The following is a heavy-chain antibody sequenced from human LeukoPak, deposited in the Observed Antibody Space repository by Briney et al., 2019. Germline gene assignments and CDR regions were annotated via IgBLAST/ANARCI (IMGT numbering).Heavy chain of an antibody. CDR3: AKDQAVVGTLALDY. V-gene: IGHV3-23*01. D-gene: IGHD6-19*01. Sequence: PGGPLRLSCAASGFTFSSYAMSWVRQAPGKGLEWVSAISGSGGSTYYADSVKGRFTISRDNSKNTLFLQMSSLRAEDTAIYYCAKDQAVVGTLALDYWGQGTLVTVSS. J-gene: IGHJ4*02. CDR2: ISGSGGST. CDR1: GFTFSSYA.